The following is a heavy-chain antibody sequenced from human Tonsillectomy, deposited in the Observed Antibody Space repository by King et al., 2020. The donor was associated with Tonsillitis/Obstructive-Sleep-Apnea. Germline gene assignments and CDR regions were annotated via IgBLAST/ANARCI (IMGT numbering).Heavy chain of an antibody. Sequence: QLQESGPGLVKPSETLSLTCTVSGGSISSSSYYWGWIRQPPGKGLEWIGSIYYSGSTYYNPSLKSRVTISVDTSKNQFSLKLSSVTAADTAVYYCARRSSGYRYYFDYWGQGTLVTVSS. CDR1: GGSISSSSYY. J-gene: IGHJ4*02. V-gene: IGHV4-39*01. D-gene: IGHD5-18*01. CDR3: ARRSSGYRYYFDY. CDR2: IYYSGST.